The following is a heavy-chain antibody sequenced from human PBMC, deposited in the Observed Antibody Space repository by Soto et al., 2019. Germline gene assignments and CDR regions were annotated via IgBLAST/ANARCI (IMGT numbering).Heavy chain of an antibody. D-gene: IGHD3-22*01. CDR1: GFTFSSYD. CDR3: ARDLGYYDSSGYFDY. J-gene: IGHJ4*02. CDR2: ISTTSSTT. Sequence: GGSLRLSCEASGFTFSSYDMNWVRQAPGKGLEWVSYISTTSSTTYYADSVKGRFTVSRDNAKNSLFLQMSSLRDEDTAVYYCARDLGYYDSSGYFDYWGQGTLVTVSS. V-gene: IGHV3-48*02.